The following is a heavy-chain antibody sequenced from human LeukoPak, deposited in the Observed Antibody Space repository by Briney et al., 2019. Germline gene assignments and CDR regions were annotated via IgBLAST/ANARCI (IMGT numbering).Heavy chain of an antibody. CDR3: ARASGSSAVPFDY. J-gene: IGHJ4*02. CDR1: GYTFTSYY. D-gene: IGHD3-10*01. CDR2: INPSGGST. V-gene: IGHV1-46*01. Sequence: ASVKVSCKASGYTFTSYYMHWVRQAPGQGLEWMGIINPSGGSTSYAQKFQGRVTMTRDASTSTLYMELSSLTSEDTAVYYCARASGSSAVPFDYWGQGTLVTVSS.